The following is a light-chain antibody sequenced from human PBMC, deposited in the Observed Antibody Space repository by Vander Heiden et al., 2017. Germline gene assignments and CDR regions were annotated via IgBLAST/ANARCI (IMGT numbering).Light chain of an antibody. J-gene: IGLJ3*02. CDR3: CTYVGGNNWV. V-gene: IGLV2-23*01. CDR2: EDN. Sequence: PGQSITISCTGSTSDVGKYNLVAWYQQHPGKAPKLIMYEDNKRPSGVFNRFSGSKSGSTASLTISAVQAEDEADYYCCTYVGGNNWVFGGGTKLTVL. CDR1: TSDVGKYNL.